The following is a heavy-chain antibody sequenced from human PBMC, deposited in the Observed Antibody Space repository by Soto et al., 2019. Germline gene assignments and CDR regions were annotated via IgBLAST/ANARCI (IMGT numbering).Heavy chain of an antibody. D-gene: IGHD3-3*02. CDR1: GAPVNSGSNY. V-gene: IGHV4-61*01. Sequence: PSETLSLTCAVSGAPVNSGSNYWSWIRQPPGKGLEWIGYIYYSGSVSYNPSLRSRVTISRDTSKNQFSLKLSSVTAADTAVYYCARVLGNDGFDIWGQGTMVTVSS. CDR2: IYYSGSV. J-gene: IGHJ3*02. CDR3: ARVLGNDGFDI.